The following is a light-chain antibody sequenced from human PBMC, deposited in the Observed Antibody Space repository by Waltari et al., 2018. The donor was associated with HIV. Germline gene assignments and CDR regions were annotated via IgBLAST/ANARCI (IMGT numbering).Light chain of an antibody. V-gene: IGLV2-8*01. CDR2: DVT. CDR3: SSFAGSNIWV. Sequence: QSALPQPPSASGSPGQSVTIPCTGTSTDVGGYDYFSWYQQHPGKAPKLIIHDVTQRPSGVPDRFFGSKSGNTASLTVSGLRTEDEADYYCSSFAGSNIWVFGGGTKLTVL. J-gene: IGLJ3*02. CDR1: STDVGGYDY.